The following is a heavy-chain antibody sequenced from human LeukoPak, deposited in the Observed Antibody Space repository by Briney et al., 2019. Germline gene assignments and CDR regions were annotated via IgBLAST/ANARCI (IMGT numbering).Heavy chain of an antibody. CDR2: IIPMFGSA. V-gene: IGHV1-69*05. CDR3: ASSPRIVGRLDYYYYMDV. Sequence: GASVKVSCKASGLTLSTYAIRWVRQAPGQGLEWMGGIIPMFGSAHYAQKFQDRVTITTDESTSIAYMELSSLRSEDTAVYYCASSPRIVGRLDYYYYMDVWGKGTTVTVSS. J-gene: IGHJ6*03. CDR1: GLTLSTYA. D-gene: IGHD6-6*01.